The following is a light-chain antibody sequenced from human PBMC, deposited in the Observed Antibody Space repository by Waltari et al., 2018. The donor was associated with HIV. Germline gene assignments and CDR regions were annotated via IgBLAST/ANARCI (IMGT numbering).Light chain of an antibody. V-gene: IGKV3-20*01. J-gene: IGKJ4*01. CDR3: QQLYRYLLS. CDR1: QSVSSSS. Sequence: EIVLTQSPGTLSLSPGERATLSCRASQSVSSSSLAWYQQKPGQAPRLLISYASSRATGIPDRFSGSGSGTDFTLTISKLEPEDFSTYYCQQLYRYLLSFGGGTKV. CDR2: YAS.